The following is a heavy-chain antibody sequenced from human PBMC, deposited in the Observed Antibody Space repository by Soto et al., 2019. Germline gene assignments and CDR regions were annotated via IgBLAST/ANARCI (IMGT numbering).Heavy chain of an antibody. V-gene: IGHV1-46*01. J-gene: IGHJ4*02. CDR2: INPSGGST. Sequence: ASVKVSCKASGYTFTDYYIHWVRQAPGQGLEWMGMINPSGGSTDYAQKFRGRVTMTRDTSTDTAYMELSSLRSEDTAVYYCATSSGIAVAGTWDYWGQGTLVTVSS. CDR1: GYTFTDYY. D-gene: IGHD6-19*01. CDR3: ATSSGIAVAGTWDY.